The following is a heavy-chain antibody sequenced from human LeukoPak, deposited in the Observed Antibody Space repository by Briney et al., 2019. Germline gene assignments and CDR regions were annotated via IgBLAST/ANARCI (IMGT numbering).Heavy chain of an antibody. J-gene: IGHJ2*01. D-gene: IGHD6-6*01. CDR3: ARDQVGFGIAARPYFDL. CDR2: IYTSGST. V-gene: IGHV4-61*02. Sequence: SQTLSLTCTVSGGSNSSGSYYWSWIRQPAGKGLEWIGRIYTSGSTNYNPSLKSRVTISVDTSKNQFSLKLSSVTAADTAVYYCARDQVGFGIAARPYFDLWGRGTLVTVSS. CDR1: GGSNSSGSYY.